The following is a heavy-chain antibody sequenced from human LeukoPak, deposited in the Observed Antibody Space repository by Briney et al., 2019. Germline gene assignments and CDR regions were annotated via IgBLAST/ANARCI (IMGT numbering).Heavy chain of an antibody. CDR1: VFTSGIYA. D-gene: IGHD4-17*01. V-gene: IGHV3-21*01. CDR2: FSGGGDS. Sequence: GGSLRLSCAASVFTSGIYAVSWVRQARGKGLEGVLPFSGGGDSYYAASVKGPFTISRDNAKNSLYLQINSLRAEYTAVYYCARDKYGDYVIDYWGQGTLVTVSS. CDR3: ARDKYGDYVIDY. J-gene: IGHJ4*02.